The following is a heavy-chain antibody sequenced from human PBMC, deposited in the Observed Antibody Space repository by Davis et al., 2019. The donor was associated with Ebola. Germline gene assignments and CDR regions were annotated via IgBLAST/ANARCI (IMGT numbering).Heavy chain of an antibody. CDR2: IYYSGST. V-gene: IGHV4-34*01. J-gene: IGHJ5*02. D-gene: IGHD4-11*01. CDR3: ARAPSYSQFDP. CDR1: GGSFSGYY. Sequence: SETLSLTCAVYGGSFSGYYWSWIRQPPGKGLEWIGSIYYSGSTYYNPSLKSRVTISVDTSKNQFSLKLSSVTAADTAVYYCARAPSYSQFDPWGQGTLVTVSS.